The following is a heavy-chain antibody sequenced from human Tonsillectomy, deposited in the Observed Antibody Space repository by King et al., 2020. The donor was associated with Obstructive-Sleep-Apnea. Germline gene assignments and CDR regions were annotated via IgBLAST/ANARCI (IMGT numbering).Heavy chain of an antibody. CDR3: ARVKQMGWFDP. CDR2: IYFTGST. D-gene: IGHD2-8*01. J-gene: IGHJ5*02. V-gene: IGHV4-30-4*01. CDR1: DDSVTSGNYY. Sequence: VQLQESGPGLVKPSQTLSLTCTVSDDSVTSGNYYWSWIRQPPGKGLEYIGYIYFTGSTYYNPSLKSRITISTDTCQNLFSLILKSVTAADTAVYYCARVKQMGWFDPWGQGALVTVSS.